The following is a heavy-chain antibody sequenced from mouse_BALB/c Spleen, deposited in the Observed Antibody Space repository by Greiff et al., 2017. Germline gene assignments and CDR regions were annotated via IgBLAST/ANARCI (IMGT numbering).Heavy chain of an antibody. CDR2: IWAGGST. Sequence: QVQLQQSGPGLVAPSQSLSITCTVSGFSLTSYGVHWVRQPPGKGLEWMGVIWAGGSTNYNSALMSRLSISKANSKSQVFLKMNSLQTDDTAMYYWAGDGGAWFAYWGQGTLVTVSA. V-gene: IGHV2-9*02. CDR3: AGDGGAWFAY. CDR1: GFSLTSYG. J-gene: IGHJ3*01.